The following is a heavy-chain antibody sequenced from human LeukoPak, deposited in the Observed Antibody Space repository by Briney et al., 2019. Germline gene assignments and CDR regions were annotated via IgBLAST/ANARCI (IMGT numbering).Heavy chain of an antibody. V-gene: IGHV1-2*02. D-gene: IGHD3-9*01. CDR2: INPNSGGT. CDR1: GYTFTGYY. J-gene: IGHJ6*02. Sequence: ASVKVSCKASGYTFTGYYMHWVRQAPGQGLEWMGWINPNSGGTNYAQKFQGRVTMTRDTSISTAYMELSRLRSDDTAVYYCARAVPTIFRNGHYGMDVWGQGTTVTVSS. CDR3: ARAVPTIFRNGHYGMDV.